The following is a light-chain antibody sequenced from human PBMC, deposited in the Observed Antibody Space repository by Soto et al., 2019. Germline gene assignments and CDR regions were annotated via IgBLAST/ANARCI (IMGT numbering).Light chain of an antibody. V-gene: IGKV3-20*01. CDR3: QHPADSPHT. Sequence: EIVLTQSPVTLSLIPGEGATLSCRASQSVRSGSLAWYQQKPGQAPRLLIYGASSRATDIPDRFSGSGYGTEFILTISRLEPEDVAVYYCQHPADSPHTFGQGTKRE. CDR2: GAS. CDR1: QSVRSGS. J-gene: IGKJ2*01.